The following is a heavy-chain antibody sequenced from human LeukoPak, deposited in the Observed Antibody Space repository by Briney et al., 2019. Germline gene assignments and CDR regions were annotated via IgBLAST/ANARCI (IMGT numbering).Heavy chain of an antibody. D-gene: IGHD3-22*01. CDR2: ISYDGSNK. Sequence: GGSLRLSCAASGFTFSSYGMHWVRQASGKGLEWVAVISYDGSNKYYADSVKGRFTISRDNSKNTLYLQMNSLRAEDTAVYYCAKGTYYYDSSGEDAFDIWGQGTMVTVSS. V-gene: IGHV3-30*18. CDR1: GFTFSSYG. J-gene: IGHJ3*02. CDR3: AKGTYYYDSSGEDAFDI.